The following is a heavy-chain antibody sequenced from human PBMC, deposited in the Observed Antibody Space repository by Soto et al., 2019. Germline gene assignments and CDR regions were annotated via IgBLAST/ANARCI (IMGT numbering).Heavy chain of an antibody. J-gene: IGHJ4*01. CDR3: ASGYISGWYFSATDY. V-gene: IGHV1-18*01. CDR1: GYTFTSSG. D-gene: IGHD6-19*01. Sequence: ASVKVSCKASGYTFTSSGISWVRQAPGQGLEWMGWISTYNGDTYYTQNLQGRVTMTTDTSTSTAYMELRSLRSDDTAVYYCASGYISGWYFSATDYWG. CDR2: ISTYNGDT.